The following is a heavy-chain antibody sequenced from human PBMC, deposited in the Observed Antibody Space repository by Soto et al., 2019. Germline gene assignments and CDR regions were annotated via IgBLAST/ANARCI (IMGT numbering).Heavy chain of an antibody. J-gene: IGHJ5*02. CDR2: ISSNSAYI. D-gene: IGHD6-13*01. V-gene: IGHV3-21*01. CDR3: TRDASRDSSARGWFDP. CDR1: GFTFRSFT. Sequence: RGSLRLSCAASGFTFRSFTMNWVRQAPGKGLEWVSTISSNSAYIYYTDALRGRFTISRDNAKNSLHLQMNSLRAEDTAVYYCTRDASRDSSARGWFDPWGPGTLVTVSS.